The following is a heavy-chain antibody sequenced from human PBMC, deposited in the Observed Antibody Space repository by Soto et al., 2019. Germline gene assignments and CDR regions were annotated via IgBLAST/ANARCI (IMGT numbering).Heavy chain of an antibody. CDR3: ARVGSGGSYYYFDY. CDR2: FYYSGST. D-gene: IGHD1-26*01. V-gene: IGHV4-59*01. J-gene: IGHJ4*02. CDR1: GGSISSYY. Sequence: PSETLSLTCTVSGGSISSYYWSWIRQPPGKGLEWIGYFYYSGSTNYNPSLKSRVTISVDTSKNQFSLKLSSVTAADTAVYYCARVGSGGSYYYFDYWGQGTLVTVSS.